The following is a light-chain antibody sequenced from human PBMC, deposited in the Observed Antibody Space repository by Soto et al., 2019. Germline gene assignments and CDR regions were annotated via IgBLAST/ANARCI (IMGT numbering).Light chain of an antibody. Sequence: QSVLTQPASVSGSPGQSITVSCTGTSSDVGGYKYVSWYQQHPGKAPKLLIYEVSNRPSGVSNRFSGSKSANTASLTISGLQAEDEADYYCSSYTSAFRRVFGTGTKVTVL. CDR3: SSYTSAFRRV. CDR2: EVS. CDR1: SSDVGGYKY. J-gene: IGLJ1*01. V-gene: IGLV2-14*01.